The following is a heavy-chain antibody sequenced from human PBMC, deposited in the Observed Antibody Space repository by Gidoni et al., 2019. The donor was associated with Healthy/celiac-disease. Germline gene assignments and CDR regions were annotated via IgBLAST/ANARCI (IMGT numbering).Heavy chain of an antibody. V-gene: IGHV3-30*18. Sequence: QVQLVASGGGVVQPGRSLRLSCAASGFTFSSYCMHWVRQAPGKGLEWVAVISYDGSNKYYADSVKGRFTISRDNSKNTLYLQMNSLRAEDTAVYYCAKDVGDYDFWSGSNNWFDPWGQGTLVTVSS. D-gene: IGHD3-3*01. J-gene: IGHJ5*02. CDR1: GFTFSSYC. CDR3: AKDVGDYDFWSGSNNWFDP. CDR2: ISYDGSNK.